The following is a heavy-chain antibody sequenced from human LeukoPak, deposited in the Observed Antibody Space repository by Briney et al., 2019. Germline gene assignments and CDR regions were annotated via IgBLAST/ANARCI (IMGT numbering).Heavy chain of an antibody. J-gene: IGHJ3*02. CDR3: ARDGSTLTMIVGLTPFDI. D-gene: IGHD3-22*01. Sequence: ASVKVSCKASGYTFTSYGISWVRQAPGQGLEWMGWISAYNGNTNYAQKLQGRVTMTTDTSTSTAYMELSSLRSEDTAVYYCARDGSTLTMIVGLTPFDIWGQGTMVTVSS. CDR1: GYTFTSYG. V-gene: IGHV1-18*01. CDR2: ISAYNGNT.